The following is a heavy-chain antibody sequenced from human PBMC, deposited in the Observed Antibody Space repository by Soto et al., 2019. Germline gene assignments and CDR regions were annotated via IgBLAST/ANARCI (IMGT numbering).Heavy chain of an antibody. D-gene: IGHD1-1*01. V-gene: IGHV4-39*07. CDR1: GGSIGSSSYY. Sequence: SETLSLTCSVSGGSIGSSSYYFGWIRQPPGKGLEWIGRIYATGTTDYNPSLKSRVMMSVDTSKNHFSLKLRSVTAADTAVYYCVRDGTKTLRDWFDPWGQGISVTVSS. CDR2: IYATGTT. CDR3: VRDGTKTLRDWFDP. J-gene: IGHJ5*02.